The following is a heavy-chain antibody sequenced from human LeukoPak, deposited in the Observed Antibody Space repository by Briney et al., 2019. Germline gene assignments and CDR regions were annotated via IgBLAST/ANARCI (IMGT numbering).Heavy chain of an antibody. V-gene: IGHV3-23*01. CDR1: GFTFSSYA. D-gene: IGHD3-22*01. CDR2: ISGSGAYT. CDR3: ARPFRRFDSSSSYYSFDL. J-gene: IGHJ5*02. Sequence: GGSLRLSCAASGFTFSSYAMTWVRHAPGEGLGWASAISGSGAYTQYADSVKGRFTISRDNSKNALFLQTNSLRAEDTAVYYCARPFRRFDSSSSYYSFDLWGRGTVVTVSS.